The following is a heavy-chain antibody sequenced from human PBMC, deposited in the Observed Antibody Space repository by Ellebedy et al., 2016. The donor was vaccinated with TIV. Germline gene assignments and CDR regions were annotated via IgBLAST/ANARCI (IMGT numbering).Heavy chain of an antibody. Sequence: SETLSLXCTVSGGSISSNNYYWVWIRQPPGKGLEWIGEIWHSGITNYDPSFKSRVTMSVDGSKNHFSLSLRSVTAADTALYYCARITRPSTEGFYYAMDVWGQGTTVIVAS. CDR2: IWHSGIT. CDR1: GGSISSNNYY. D-gene: IGHD3-10*01. V-gene: IGHV4-39*07. J-gene: IGHJ6*02. CDR3: ARITRPSTEGFYYAMDV.